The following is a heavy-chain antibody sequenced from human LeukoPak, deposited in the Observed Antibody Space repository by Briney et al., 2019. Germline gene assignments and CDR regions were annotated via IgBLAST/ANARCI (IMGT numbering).Heavy chain of an antibody. Sequence: SETLSLTCTVSGYSISSGYYWGWIRQPPGKGLEWIGSIYHSGSTYYNPSLKSRVTISVDTSKNQFSLKLSSVTAADTAVYYCAREQAGIFYYYYYYMDVWGKGTTVTVSS. CDR2: IYHSGST. CDR3: AREQAGIFYYYYYYMDV. J-gene: IGHJ6*03. CDR1: GYSISSGYY. V-gene: IGHV4-38-2*02. D-gene: IGHD6-13*01.